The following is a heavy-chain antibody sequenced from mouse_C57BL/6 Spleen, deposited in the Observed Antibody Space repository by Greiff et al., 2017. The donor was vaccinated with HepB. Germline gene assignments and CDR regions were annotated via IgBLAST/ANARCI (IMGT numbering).Heavy chain of an antibody. J-gene: IGHJ4*01. Sequence: EVQLVESGPELVKPGASVKISCKASGYSFTGYYMNWVKQSPEKSLEWIGEINPSTGGTTYNQKFKAKATLTVDKSSSTAYMQLKSLTSEDSAVYYCATYDYDAMDYWGQGTSVTVSS. CDR2: INPSTGGT. CDR3: ATYDYDAMDY. CDR1: GYSFTGYY. V-gene: IGHV1-42*01.